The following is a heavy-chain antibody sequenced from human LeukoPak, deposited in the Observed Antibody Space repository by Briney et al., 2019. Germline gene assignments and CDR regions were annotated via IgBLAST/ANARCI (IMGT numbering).Heavy chain of an antibody. J-gene: IGHJ4*02. CDR2: ISAYNGNT. Sequence: ASVKVSCKASGYTFTSYGISWVRQAPGQGLEWMGWISAYNGNTNYAQKLQGRVTMTTDTSTSTAYMELSSLRSEDTAVYYCASGPIRGYSYGPSDYWGQGTLVTVSS. CDR1: GYTFTSYG. D-gene: IGHD5-18*01. CDR3: ASGPIRGYSYGPSDY. V-gene: IGHV1-18*01.